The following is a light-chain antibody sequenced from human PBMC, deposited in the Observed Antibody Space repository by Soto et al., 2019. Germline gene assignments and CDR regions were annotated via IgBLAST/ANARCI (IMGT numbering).Light chain of an antibody. Sequence: QSVLTQPTSASGTPGQRVTISCSGSSSSIGSNSVNWYQQLPRTAPKVLIYTNNQRPSGVPDRFSGSKSGTSASLAISGLQSEDEADYYCAAWDGSLNVYVFGTGTKLTVL. CDR3: AAWDGSLNVYV. CDR1: SSSIGSNS. V-gene: IGLV1-44*01. J-gene: IGLJ1*01. CDR2: TNN.